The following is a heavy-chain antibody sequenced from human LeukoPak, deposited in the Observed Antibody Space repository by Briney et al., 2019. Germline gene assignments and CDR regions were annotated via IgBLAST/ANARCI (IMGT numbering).Heavy chain of an antibody. J-gene: IGHJ4*02. CDR1: GFSFSSYG. Sequence: PGGSLRLSCAASGFSFSSYGMHWVGQAPGKGLEGVAVIAYDGNNKFYGDSVKGRFTISRDNSKNTLYLQMNSLRAEDTAVYYCAKGIYSSGSYSHFDYWGQGTLVTVSS. CDR2: IAYDGNNK. V-gene: IGHV3-30*18. CDR3: AKGIYSSGSYSHFDY. D-gene: IGHD3-10*01.